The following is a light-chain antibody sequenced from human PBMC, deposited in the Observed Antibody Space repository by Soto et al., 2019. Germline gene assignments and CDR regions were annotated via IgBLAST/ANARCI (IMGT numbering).Light chain of an antibody. Sequence: QSALTQPRSVSGSPGQSVTVSCTGTSSDVGGYNHVSWYQHHPGKAPKFMIYDVNKRPPGVPDRFSGSKSGNTASLTISGLQAEDEADYYCCSYAGSYTYVFGTGTKLTVL. CDR2: DVN. V-gene: IGLV2-11*01. CDR1: SSDVGGYNH. J-gene: IGLJ1*01. CDR3: CSYAGSYTYV.